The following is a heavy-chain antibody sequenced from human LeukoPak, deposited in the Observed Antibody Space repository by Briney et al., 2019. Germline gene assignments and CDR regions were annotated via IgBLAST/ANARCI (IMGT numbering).Heavy chain of an antibody. CDR3: AKDHKPNIAAADSKLYYYYGMDV. Sequence: PGGSLRLSCAASGFTFSSYGMHWVRQAPGKGLEWVAVISYDGSNKYYADSVKGRFTISRDNSKNTLYLQMNSLRAEDTAVYYCAKDHKPNIAAADSKLYYYYGMDVWGQGTTVTVSS. CDR1: GFTFSSYG. D-gene: IGHD6-13*01. CDR2: ISYDGSNK. V-gene: IGHV3-30*18. J-gene: IGHJ6*02.